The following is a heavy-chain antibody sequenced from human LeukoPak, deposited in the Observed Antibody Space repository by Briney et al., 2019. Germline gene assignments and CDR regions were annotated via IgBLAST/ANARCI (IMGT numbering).Heavy chain of an antibody. D-gene: IGHD3-3*01. CDR2: ICYSGST. Sequence: SETLSLTCTVSGGSISSYYWSWIRQPPGKGLEWIGYICYSGSTNYNPSLKSRVAISVDTSKNQFSLKLSSVTAADTAVYYCARLEPERGWYIDYWGQGTLVTVSS. CDR3: ARLEPERGWYIDY. J-gene: IGHJ4*02. CDR1: GGSISSYY. V-gene: IGHV4-59*01.